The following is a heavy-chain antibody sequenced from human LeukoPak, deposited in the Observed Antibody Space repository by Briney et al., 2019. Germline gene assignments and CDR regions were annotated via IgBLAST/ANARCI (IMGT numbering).Heavy chain of an antibody. CDR1: GFTFSRYE. D-gene: IGHD3-10*02. J-gene: IGHJ6*04. CDR2: ISGSGTTI. CDR3: AELGITMIGGV. V-gene: IGHV3-48*03. Sequence: GGSLRLSCAASGFTFSRYEMNWVRQAPGKGLEWVSYISGSGTTIYYADSVKGRFTISRDNAKNSLYLQMNSLRAEDTAVYYCAELGITMIGGVWGKGTTVTISS.